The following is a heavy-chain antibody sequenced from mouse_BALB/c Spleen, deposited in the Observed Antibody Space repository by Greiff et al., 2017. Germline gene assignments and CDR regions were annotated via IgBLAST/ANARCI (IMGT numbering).Heavy chain of an antibody. CDR3: ARPLITTVVATDY. V-gene: IGHV1S81*02. Sequence: VQLQQPGAELVKPGASVKLSCKASGYTFTSYWMHWVKQRPGQGLEWIGEINPSNGRTNYNEKFKSKATLTVDKSSSTAYMQLSSLTSEDSAVYYCARPLITTVVATDYWGQGTTLTVSS. CDR2: INPSNGRT. D-gene: IGHD1-1*01. CDR1: GYTFTSYW. J-gene: IGHJ2*01.